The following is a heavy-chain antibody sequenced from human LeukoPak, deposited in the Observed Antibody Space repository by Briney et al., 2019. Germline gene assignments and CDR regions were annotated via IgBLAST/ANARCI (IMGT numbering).Heavy chain of an antibody. CDR2: ISTYNGKT. D-gene: IGHD1-1*01. CDR3: ARDFSNFSYGTWFDP. J-gene: IGHJ5*02. Sequence: ASVKVSCKASGYTFTRYGITWVRQAPGQGLEWMGWISTYNGKTNYAQKVQDRVTMTTDTSTSTVYMELRSLRSDDTALYYCARDFSNFSYGTWFDPWGQGILVTVSS. V-gene: IGHV1-18*04. CDR1: GYTFTRYG.